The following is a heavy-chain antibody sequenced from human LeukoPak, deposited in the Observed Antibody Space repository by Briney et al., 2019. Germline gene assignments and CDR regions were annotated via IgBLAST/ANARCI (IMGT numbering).Heavy chain of an antibody. V-gene: IGHV3-48*04. CDR1: GFTFSSYS. Sequence: GGSLRLSCAASGFTFSSYSMNWVRQAPGKGLEWVSYISSSSSTIYYADSVKGRFSISRDNTKNSLYLQMNSLRADDTAVYYCTRGRLACGSTSCHTTWFDPWGQGTLVTVSS. J-gene: IGHJ5*02. CDR3: TRGRLACGSTSCHTTWFDP. CDR2: ISSSSSTI. D-gene: IGHD2-2*02.